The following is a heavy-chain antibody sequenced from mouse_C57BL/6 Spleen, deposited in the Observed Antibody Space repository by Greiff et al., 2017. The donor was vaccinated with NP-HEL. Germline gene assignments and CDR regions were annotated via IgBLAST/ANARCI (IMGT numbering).Heavy chain of an antibody. CDR2: IYPRSGNT. CDR3: ARGNYGNYDFDY. J-gene: IGHJ2*01. V-gene: IGHV1-81*01. Sequence: QVQLQQSGAELARPGASVKLSCKASGYTFTSYGISWVKQRTGQGLEWIGEIYPRSGNTYYNEKFKGKATLTADKSSSTAYMELRSLTSEDSAVYFCARGNYGNYDFDYWGQGTTLTVSS. CDR1: GYTFTSYG. D-gene: IGHD2-1*01.